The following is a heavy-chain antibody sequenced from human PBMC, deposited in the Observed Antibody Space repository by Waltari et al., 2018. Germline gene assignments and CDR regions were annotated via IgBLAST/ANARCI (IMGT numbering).Heavy chain of an antibody. Sequence: EVQLVESGGGLIQPGGSLRLSCAASGFNINYNYMTWVRQAPGKGLEWVSVIYSGGRTDYPLSMKGRVTISRDTYKKLVFLEMKSLRAEDTAVYYCARGETAVLDYWGHGTLVTVSS. CDR3: ARGETAVLDY. CDR1: GFNINYNY. J-gene: IGHJ4*01. D-gene: IGHD6-6*01. CDR2: IYSGGRT. V-gene: IGHV3-53*01.